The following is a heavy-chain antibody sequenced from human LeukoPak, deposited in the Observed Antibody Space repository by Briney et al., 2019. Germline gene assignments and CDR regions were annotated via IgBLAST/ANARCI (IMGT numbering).Heavy chain of an antibody. CDR1: GGSISSYY. CDR2: IYYSGST. J-gene: IGHJ6*03. Sequence: PSETLSLTCTVSGGSISSYYWSWIRQPPGKGLEWIGYIYYSGSTNYNPSLKSRVTISVDTSKNQFSLKLSSVTAADTAVYYCARGARRGYSYVLLGHYMDVWGKGTTVTVSS. D-gene: IGHD5-18*01. CDR3: ARGARRGYSYVLLGHYMDV. V-gene: IGHV4-59*12.